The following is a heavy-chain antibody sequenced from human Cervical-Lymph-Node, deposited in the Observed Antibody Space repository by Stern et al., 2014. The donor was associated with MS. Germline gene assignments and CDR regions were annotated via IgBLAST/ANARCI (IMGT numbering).Heavy chain of an antibody. CDR3: ARAVAGDGWGLDS. D-gene: IGHD6-19*01. CDR2: INPGAETT. V-gene: IGHV1-46*04. J-gene: IGHJ4*02. Sequence: QVQLVQSGAEVKRPGASVKLSCKASGYTFTNYYLHWVRQAPGQGLEWVAIINPGAETTAYSQRLQGRVTLTRDTSTTTVYLELTSLTVDDTAVYFCARAVAGDGWGLDSWGQGTLVTVSS. CDR1: GYTFTNYY.